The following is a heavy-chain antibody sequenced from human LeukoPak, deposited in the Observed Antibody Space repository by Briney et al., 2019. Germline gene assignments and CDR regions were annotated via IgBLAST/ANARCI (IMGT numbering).Heavy chain of an antibody. J-gene: IGHJ6*03. CDR2: IYTSGST. D-gene: IGHD6-13*01. Sequence: SETLSLTCTVSGGSISSYYWSWIRQPAGKGLEWIGRIYTSGSTNYNPSLKSRVTMSVDTSKNQFSLKLSSVTAADTAVYYCAREAGDRGIAAAGTIDYYYYYYMDVWGKGTTVTVSS. CDR3: AREAGDRGIAAAGTIDYYYYYYMDV. V-gene: IGHV4-4*07. CDR1: GGSISSYY.